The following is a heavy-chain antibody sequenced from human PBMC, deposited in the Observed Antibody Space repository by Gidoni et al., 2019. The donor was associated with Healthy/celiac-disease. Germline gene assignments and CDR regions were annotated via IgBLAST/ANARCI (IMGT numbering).Heavy chain of an antibody. Sequence: QLQLQESGPGLVKPSENLSLTCTVSGGSISSSSYYWGWIRQPPGKGLEWIGSIYYSGSTYYNPSLNSRVTISVDTSKNQFSLKLSSVTAADTAVYYCASRIAAALTSWFDPWGQGTLGTVSS. D-gene: IGHD6-13*01. CDR3: ASRIAAALTSWFDP. V-gene: IGHV4-39*01. CDR2: IYYSGST. CDR1: GGSISSSSYY. J-gene: IGHJ5*02.